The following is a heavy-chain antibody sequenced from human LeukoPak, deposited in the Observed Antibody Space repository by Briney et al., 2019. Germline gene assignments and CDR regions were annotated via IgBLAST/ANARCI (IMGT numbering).Heavy chain of an antibody. CDR1: GFTFCSYA. CDR3: ARDKDSSWDDQYFQH. V-gene: IGHV3-23*01. CDR2: ISGSVGST. Sequence: QSGGSLRLSCAASGFTFCSYAMSWVRQAPGEGLEWVSAISGSVGSTYYADSVKGRFTISRDNSKNTLYLQMNSLRAEDTAVYYCARDKDSSWDDQYFQHWGQGTLVTVSS. D-gene: IGHD6-13*01. J-gene: IGHJ1*01.